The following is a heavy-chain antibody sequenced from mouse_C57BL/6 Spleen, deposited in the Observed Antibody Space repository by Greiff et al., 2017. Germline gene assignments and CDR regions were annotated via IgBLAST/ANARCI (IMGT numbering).Heavy chain of an antibody. CDR3: ARGLYYYGSSYNYYAMDY. Sequence: VKLQQPGAELVRPGSSVKLSCKASGYTFTSYWMDWVKQRPGQGLEWIGNIYPSDSETHYNQKFKDKATLTVDKSSSTAYMQLSSLTSEDSAVYYCARGLYYYGSSYNYYAMDYWGQGTSVTVSS. J-gene: IGHJ4*01. D-gene: IGHD1-1*01. CDR2: IYPSDSET. V-gene: IGHV1-61*01. CDR1: GYTFTSYW.